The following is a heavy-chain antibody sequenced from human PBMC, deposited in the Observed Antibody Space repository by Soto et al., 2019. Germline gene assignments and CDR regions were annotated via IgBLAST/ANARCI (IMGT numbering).Heavy chain of an antibody. D-gene: IGHD5-18*01. CDR1: GYTFTGYY. V-gene: IGHV1-2*02. CDR3: ASVPTRGYSYGGDAFDI. Sequence: ASVKVSCKASGYTFTGYYMHWVRQAPGQGLEWMGWINPNSGGTNYAQKFQGRVTMTRDTSISTAYMELSRLRSDDTAVYYCASVPTRGYSYGGDAFDIWGQGTMVTVSS. CDR2: INPNSGGT. J-gene: IGHJ3*02.